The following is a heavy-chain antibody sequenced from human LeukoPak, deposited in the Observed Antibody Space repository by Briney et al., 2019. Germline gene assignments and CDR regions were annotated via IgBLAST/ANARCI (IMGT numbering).Heavy chain of an antibody. Sequence: ASVKVSCKASGYTFTSYGISWVRQASGQGLEWMGWISAYNGNTNYAQKLQGRVTMTTDTSTSTAYMELRSLRSDDTAVYYCAREYSGYDPLYYYYMDVWGKGTTVTVSS. CDR1: GYTFTSYG. J-gene: IGHJ6*03. V-gene: IGHV1-18*01. CDR3: AREYSGYDPLYYYYMDV. D-gene: IGHD5-12*01. CDR2: ISAYNGNT.